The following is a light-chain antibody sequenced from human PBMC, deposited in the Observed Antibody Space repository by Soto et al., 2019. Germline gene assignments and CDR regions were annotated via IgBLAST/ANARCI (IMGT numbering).Light chain of an antibody. Sequence: DIQMTQSPSSLSASVGDRVTITCRAGQTVTDYLTWYQHKPGKAPKLLIYSASTMHSGVPSRFSGSGSGTEFTLTITSLQPEDFGTYYCHQTYSTPQTFGQGTRVEIK. CDR3: HQTYSTPQT. CDR2: SAS. J-gene: IGKJ1*01. V-gene: IGKV1-39*01. CDR1: QTVTDY.